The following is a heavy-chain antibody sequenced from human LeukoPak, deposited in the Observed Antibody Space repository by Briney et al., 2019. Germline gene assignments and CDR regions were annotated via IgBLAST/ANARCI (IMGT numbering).Heavy chain of an antibody. J-gene: IGHJ4*02. Sequence: ASVKVSCKASGGTFSSYAISWVRQAPGQGLEWMGRINPNSGGTNYAQKFQARVTMTRDTSISTAYMELSRLRSDDTALYYCARAAYYYDGSGYYLGDWGQGTLVTVSS. CDR1: GGTFSSYA. CDR3: ARAAYYYDGSGYYLGD. CDR2: INPNSGGT. D-gene: IGHD3-22*01. V-gene: IGHV1-2*06.